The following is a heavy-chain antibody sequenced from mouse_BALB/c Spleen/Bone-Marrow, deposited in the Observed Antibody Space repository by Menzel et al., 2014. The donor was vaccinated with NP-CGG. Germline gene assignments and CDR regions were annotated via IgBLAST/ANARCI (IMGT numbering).Heavy chain of an antibody. J-gene: IGHJ3*01. Sequence: VQLQQSGPGLVAPSQSLSITCTVSGFSLTSYGAHWVRQPPGRGLEWLGVIWAGGSTNYNSALMSRLSISKDNSKSQVFLKMNSLQTDDTAMYYCARAQLGCFAYWGQGTLVTVSA. V-gene: IGHV2-9*02. CDR3: ARAQLGCFAY. CDR2: IWAGGST. CDR1: GFSLTSYG. D-gene: IGHD4-1*02.